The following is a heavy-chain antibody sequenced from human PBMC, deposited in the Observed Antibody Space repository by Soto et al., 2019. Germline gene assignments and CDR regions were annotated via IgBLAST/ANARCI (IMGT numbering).Heavy chain of an antibody. CDR3: GHRSSAHDFWGNDY. CDR2: SYWNGDK. V-gene: IGHV2-5*01. Sequence: QITLKASGPTLVKPTQTLTLTCSFSGFSLSTVGVGVGWIRQPPGKALEWLAVSYWNGDKRYSPSLRTRLTVTEDTSNNQVVLTMTNMDPVDTATYYCGHRSSAHDFWGNDYWGQGTLVTVSS. D-gene: IGHD7-27*01. CDR1: GFSLSTVGVG. J-gene: IGHJ4*02.